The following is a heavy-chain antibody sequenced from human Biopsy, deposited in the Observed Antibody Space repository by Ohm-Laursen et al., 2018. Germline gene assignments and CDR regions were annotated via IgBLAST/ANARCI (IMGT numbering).Heavy chain of an antibody. V-gene: IGHV3-33*06. Sequence: SLRPSCAASGFTFSSYGMHWVRQAPGKGLEWVAAIWYDGSNKNYADSVKGRFTISRDNSKNTLYLQMNSLRGEDTAVYYCAKCMTGGSNYYFHHCGQGTLVTVS. J-gene: IGHJ4*02. CDR1: GFTFSSYG. CDR2: IWYDGSNK. D-gene: IGHD2-8*01. CDR3: AKCMTGGSNYYFHH.